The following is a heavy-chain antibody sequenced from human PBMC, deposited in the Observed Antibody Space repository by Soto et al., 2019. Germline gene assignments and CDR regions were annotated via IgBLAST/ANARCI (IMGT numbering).Heavy chain of an antibody. Sequence: ETLSLTCTVSGGSISSYYWNWIRQPPGKGLEWIGYIYYSGSTNYNPSLKSRVTISVDKSKNQFSLKLSSVTAADTAVYYCARDWVGYCSGGSCWVGAFDIWGQGTMVTVSS. CDR3: ARDWVGYCSGGSCWVGAFDI. J-gene: IGHJ3*02. D-gene: IGHD2-15*01. V-gene: IGHV4-59*12. CDR1: GGSISSYY. CDR2: IYYSGST.